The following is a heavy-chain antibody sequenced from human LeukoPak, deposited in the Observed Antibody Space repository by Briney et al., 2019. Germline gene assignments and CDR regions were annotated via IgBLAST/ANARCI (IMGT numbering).Heavy chain of an antibody. J-gene: IGHJ4*02. CDR1: GFTFSSYW. V-gene: IGHV3-74*01. D-gene: IGHD6-19*01. Sequence: PGGSLRLSCAASGFTFSSYWMHWVRQAPGKGLVWVSRINSDGSSTSYADSVKGRFTISRDNAKNSLYLQMNSLRVEDTAVYYCAPGGVAGDFWGQGTLVTVSS. CDR3: APGGVAGDF. CDR2: INSDGSST.